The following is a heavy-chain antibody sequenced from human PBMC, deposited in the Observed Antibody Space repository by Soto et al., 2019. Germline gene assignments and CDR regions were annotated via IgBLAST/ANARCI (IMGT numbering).Heavy chain of an antibody. CDR2: ITYNGDT. CDR1: GYTFTSYG. V-gene: IGHV1-18*01. J-gene: IGHJ4*02. Sequence: ASVKVSCKASGYTFTSYGISWVRQAPGQGLEWMGWITYNGDTNYAQKLQGRVTMTTDNAKNSLYLQMNSLRVEDTAVYYCARDQGNNWDLDYWGQGTQVTVSS. D-gene: IGHD1-20*01. CDR3: ARDQGNNWDLDY.